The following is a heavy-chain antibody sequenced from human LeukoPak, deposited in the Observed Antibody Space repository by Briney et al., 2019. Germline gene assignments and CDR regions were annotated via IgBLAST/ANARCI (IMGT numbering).Heavy chain of an antibody. CDR3: ARSPSMFYYYMDV. J-gene: IGHJ6*03. CDR2: ISYDGSNK. Sequence: GGSLRLSCAASGFTFSSYAMHWVRQAPGKGLEWVAVISYDGSNKYYADSVKGRFTISRDNSKNTLYLQMNSLRAEDTAVYYCARSPSMFYYYMDVWGKGTTVTVSS. D-gene: IGHD3-10*02. CDR1: GFTFSSYA. V-gene: IGHV3-30*01.